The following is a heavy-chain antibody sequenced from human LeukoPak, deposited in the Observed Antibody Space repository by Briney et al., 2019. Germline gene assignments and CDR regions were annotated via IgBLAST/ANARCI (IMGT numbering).Heavy chain of an antibody. CDR2: ISYDGSNK. D-gene: IGHD4-17*01. CDR3: AKDWRYGDYYFDY. Sequence: GRSLRLSCAASGFTFSSYGMHWVRQAPGKGLEWVAVISYDGSNKYYADSVKGRFTISRDNSKNTLYLQMNSLRAEDTAVYYCAKDWRYGDYYFDYWGQGTLVTVSS. V-gene: IGHV3-30*18. J-gene: IGHJ4*02. CDR1: GFTFSSYG.